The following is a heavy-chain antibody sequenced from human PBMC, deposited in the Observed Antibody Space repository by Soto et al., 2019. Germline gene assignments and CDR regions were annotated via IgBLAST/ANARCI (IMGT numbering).Heavy chain of an antibody. D-gene: IGHD5-18*01. CDR2: ISNSGGIT. CDR3: AKDWMGLGYFFEY. V-gene: IGHV3-23*01. Sequence: EVQLLESGGDLVQPGGSLRLSCVASGFSFGNYAMNCVRQDPGKGLQWVASISNSGGITYYADSVKGRFTISRDNSENTLFLQLNSLRVEDTAIYYCAKDWMGLGYFFEYWGQGTLVTVSA. CDR1: GFSFGNYA. J-gene: IGHJ4*02.